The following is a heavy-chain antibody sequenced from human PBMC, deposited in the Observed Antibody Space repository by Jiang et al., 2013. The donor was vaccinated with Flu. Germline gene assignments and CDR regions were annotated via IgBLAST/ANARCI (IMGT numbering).Heavy chain of an antibody. V-gene: IGHV4-39*01. CDR3: AMHTYYYGSGLYYFDY. J-gene: IGHJ4*02. CDR1: GGSISSSSYY. CDR2: IYYSGST. D-gene: IGHD3-10*01. Sequence: PSETLSLTCTVSGGSISSSSYYWGWIRQPPGKGLEWIGSIYYSGSTYYNPSLKSRVTISVDTSKNQFSLKLSSVTAADTAVYYCAMHTYYYGSGLYYFDYWGQGTLVTVSS.